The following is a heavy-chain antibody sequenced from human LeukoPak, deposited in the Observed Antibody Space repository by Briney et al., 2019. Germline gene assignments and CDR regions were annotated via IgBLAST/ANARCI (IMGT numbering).Heavy chain of an antibody. D-gene: IGHD3-10*01. V-gene: IGHV3-23*01. Sequence: GGSLRLSCAASGFTICTYAMTWVRQAPGKGLEWVSGIGSAGRYYAYAVKGGVTISRDKYKNTMYLQMKSLRAEDTAVYYCAKNLDASGSYFPDEWGQGTLVTVSS. CDR1: GFTICTYA. CDR2: IGSAGR. CDR3: AKNLDASGSYFPDE. J-gene: IGHJ4*02.